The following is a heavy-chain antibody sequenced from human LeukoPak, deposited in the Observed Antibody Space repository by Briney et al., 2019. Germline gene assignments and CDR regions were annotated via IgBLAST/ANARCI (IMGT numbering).Heavy chain of an antibody. V-gene: IGHV4-4*02. CDR1: GGSISSSNW. CDR3: ARTERYSSGWYGY. J-gene: IGHJ4*02. D-gene: IGHD6-19*01. CDR2: IYHSGST. Sequence: SGTLSLTCAVSGGSISSSNWWSWVRQPPGKGLEWIGKIYHSGSTNYNPSLKSRVTISVDKSKNQFSLKLSSVTAADTAVYYCARTERYSSGWYGYWGQGTLVTVSS.